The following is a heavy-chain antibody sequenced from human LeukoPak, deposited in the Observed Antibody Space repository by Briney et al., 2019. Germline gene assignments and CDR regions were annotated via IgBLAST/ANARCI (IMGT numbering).Heavy chain of an antibody. D-gene: IGHD2-2*01. CDR2: INHSGST. Sequence: PSETLSLTCAVYGGSFSGYYWSWIRQPPGKGLEWIGEINHSGSTNYNPSLKSRVTISVDTSKNQFSLKLSSVTAADTAVYYCAREGGPDIVVVPAATYNWFDPWGQGTLVTVSS. CDR3: AREGGPDIVVVPAATYNWFDP. V-gene: IGHV4-34*01. J-gene: IGHJ5*02. CDR1: GGSFSGYY.